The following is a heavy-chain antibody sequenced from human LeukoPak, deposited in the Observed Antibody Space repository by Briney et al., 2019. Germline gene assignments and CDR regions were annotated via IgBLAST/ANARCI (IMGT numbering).Heavy chain of an antibody. CDR3: ARDSRARAFDI. J-gene: IGHJ3*02. CDR1: DGSISNYY. CDR2: IHNSGST. Sequence: SETLSLTCTVSDGSISNYYWSWIRQPAGKGLEWIGRIHNSGSTNYNPSLKSRVTMSVDTSKNQFSLKLSSVTAADTAVYYCARDSRARAFDIWGQGTMVTVSS. V-gene: IGHV4-4*07.